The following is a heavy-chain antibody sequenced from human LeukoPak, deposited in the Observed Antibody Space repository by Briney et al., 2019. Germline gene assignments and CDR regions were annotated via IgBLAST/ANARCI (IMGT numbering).Heavy chain of an antibody. Sequence: GRSLCLSCAVSGFTFSSDSMNWVRQAPGGGRGWGSSISSSSSYIYYAGSVKGRSAISSDNDKNLLYLQMNSLEAADTAVYYCARPSSQGRVACAFDIWGQGTMVTVSS. V-gene: IGHV3-21*04. J-gene: IGHJ3*02. CDR3: ARPSSQGRVACAFDI. CDR2: ISSSSSYI. D-gene: IGHD5-12*01. CDR1: GFTFSSDS.